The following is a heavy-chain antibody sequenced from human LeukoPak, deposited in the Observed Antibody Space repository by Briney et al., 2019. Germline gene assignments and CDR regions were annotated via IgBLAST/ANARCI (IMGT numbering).Heavy chain of an antibody. Sequence: SETLSLTCTVSGDSISSGYYWCWIRQPPGKGLEWRGSIYHSGSTYYNPSLKSRVTISVDTSKNQFSLKLSSVTAADTAVYYCARVRRDFWSAHNWFDPWGQGTLVTVSS. V-gene: IGHV4-38-2*02. D-gene: IGHD3-3*01. CDR1: GDSISSGYY. J-gene: IGHJ5*02. CDR2: IYHSGST. CDR3: ARVRRDFWSAHNWFDP.